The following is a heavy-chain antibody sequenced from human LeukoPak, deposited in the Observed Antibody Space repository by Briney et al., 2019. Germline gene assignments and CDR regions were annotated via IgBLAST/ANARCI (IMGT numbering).Heavy chain of an antibody. V-gene: IGHV3-7*03. CDR3: ATSTAAAGTD. J-gene: IGHJ4*02. Sequence: GGSLRLSCAASGFTFSNLWMSWVRQAPGKGLKWVANIKQDGSEKYYVDSVKGRFTISRDNAQNSLYLQMNSLRAEDTAIYYCATSTAAAGTDWGQGTLVAVSS. CDR2: IKQDGSEK. CDR1: GFTFSNLW. D-gene: IGHD6-13*01.